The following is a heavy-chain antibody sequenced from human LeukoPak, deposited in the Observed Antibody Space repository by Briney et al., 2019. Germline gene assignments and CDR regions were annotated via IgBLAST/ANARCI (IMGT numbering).Heavy chain of an antibody. Sequence: GGSLRLSCAASGFTFSSYWMNWARQAPGKGLEWVASINHNGNVNYYVDSVKGRFTISRDNAKNSLYLQMSSLRAEDTAVYYCAKDRGRPATGRVDYWGQGTLVTVSS. CDR1: GFTFSSYW. CDR2: INHNGNVN. V-gene: IGHV3-7*03. CDR3: AKDRGRPATGRVDY. D-gene: IGHD3-16*01. J-gene: IGHJ4*02.